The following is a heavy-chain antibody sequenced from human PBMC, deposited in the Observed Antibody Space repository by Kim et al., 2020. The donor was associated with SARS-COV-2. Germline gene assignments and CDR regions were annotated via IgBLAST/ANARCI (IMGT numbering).Heavy chain of an antibody. Sequence: SETLSLTCTVSGGSISSSSYYWGWIRQPPGKGLEWIGSIYYSGSTYYNPSLKSRVTISVDTSKNQFSLKLSSVTAADTAVYYCACLLGELSFDAFDIWGQGTMVTVSS. V-gene: IGHV4-39*01. CDR1: GGSISSSSYY. CDR2: IYYSGST. CDR3: ACLLGELSFDAFDI. D-gene: IGHD3-16*02. J-gene: IGHJ3*02.